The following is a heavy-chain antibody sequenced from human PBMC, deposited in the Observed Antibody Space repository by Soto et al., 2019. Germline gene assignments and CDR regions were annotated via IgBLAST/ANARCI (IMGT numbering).Heavy chain of an antibody. J-gene: IGHJ4*02. CDR3: AKDGNPVYQLRYFDY. CDR2: ISGRVPAT. V-gene: IGHV3-23*01. Sequence: GGSLRLSCAASGFTFSSYAMTWVRQAPGKGLEWVSTISGRVPATYYAGSVKGRFTISRDNSKNTLYLQMNSLRAEDTAVYYCAKDGNPVYQLRYFDYWGQGTLVTVSS. D-gene: IGHD2-2*01. CDR1: GFTFSSYA.